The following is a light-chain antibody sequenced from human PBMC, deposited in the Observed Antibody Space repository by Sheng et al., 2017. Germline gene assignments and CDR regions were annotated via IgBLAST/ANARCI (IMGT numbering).Light chain of an antibody. V-gene: IGLV2-14*01. J-gene: IGLJ1*01. CDR3: SSYTGXATTV. CDR2: GVS. Sequence: QSALTQPASVSGSPGQSVTISCTGTSGDVGSYNYVSWYQQYPGKAPKLLIIGVSNRPSGVSNRFSGSKSGNTASLTISGLQTEDEANYYCSSYTGXATTVFGTGDQGHRP. CDR1: SGDVGSYNY.